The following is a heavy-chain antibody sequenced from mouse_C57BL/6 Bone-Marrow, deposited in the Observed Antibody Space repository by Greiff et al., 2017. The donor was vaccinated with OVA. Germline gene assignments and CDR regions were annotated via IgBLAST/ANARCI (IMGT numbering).Heavy chain of an antibody. D-gene: IGHD2-12*01. CDR2: IHPSDSDT. V-gene: IGHV1-74*01. CDR1: GYTFTSSW. J-gene: IGHJ2*01. Sequence: VQLQQPGAELVKPGASVKVSCKASGYTFTSSWMHWVKQRPGQGLEWIGRIHPSDSDTNYNQKFQGQATLTVDKSSSTAYMQRSILTAEDSAVYYCAIPRLRPLRGFDYWGQGTTLTGSS. CDR3: AIPRLRPLRGFDY.